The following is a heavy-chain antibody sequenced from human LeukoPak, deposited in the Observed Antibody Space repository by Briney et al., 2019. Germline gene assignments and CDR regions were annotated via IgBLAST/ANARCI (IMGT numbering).Heavy chain of an antibody. CDR1: GFTFSSYA. Sequence: PGGSLRLSCAASGFTFSSYAMHWVRQAPDKGLEWVAVISYDGSNKYYADSVKGRFTISRDNSKNTLYLQMNSLRAEDTAVYYCARDRSMSPDYWGQGTLVTVSS. V-gene: IGHV3-30*04. CDR3: ARDRSMSPDY. CDR2: ISYDGSNK. J-gene: IGHJ4*02. D-gene: IGHD6-6*01.